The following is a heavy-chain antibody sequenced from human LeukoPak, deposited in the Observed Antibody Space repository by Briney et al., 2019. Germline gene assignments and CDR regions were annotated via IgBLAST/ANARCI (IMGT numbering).Heavy chain of an antibody. CDR3: ARVPTVTFFDY. Sequence: GASVKVSCKTSGYPFRNYDINWVRQATGQGLEWMGWINPHSGKTGYAQKFQGRVTMTTDTSANTAYMDLSSLRSEDTAVYYCARVPTVTFFDYWGQGTLVTVSS. D-gene: IGHD4-17*01. J-gene: IGHJ4*02. CDR2: INPHSGKT. CDR1: GYPFRNYD. V-gene: IGHV1-8*01.